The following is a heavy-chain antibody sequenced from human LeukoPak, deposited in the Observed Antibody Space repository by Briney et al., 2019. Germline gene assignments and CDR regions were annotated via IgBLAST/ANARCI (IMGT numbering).Heavy chain of an antibody. CDR1: GYTFTSYV. D-gene: IGHD3-10*01. CDR3: ARAYYYGSGSYFMEAFDI. Sequence: ASVKVSCKTSGYTFTSYVMNWVRQAPGQGLEWMGWINTITGNPTYAQGFTGRFVFSLDTSVSTAYLQISSLKAEDTAVYYRARAYYYGSGSYFMEAFDIWGQGTTVTVSS. J-gene: IGHJ3*02. CDR2: INTITGNP. V-gene: IGHV7-4-1*02.